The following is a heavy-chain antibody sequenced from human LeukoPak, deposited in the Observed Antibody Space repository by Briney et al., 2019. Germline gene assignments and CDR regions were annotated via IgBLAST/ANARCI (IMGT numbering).Heavy chain of an antibody. V-gene: IGHV3-30*18. J-gene: IGHJ4*02. CDR1: GFTFSSYG. Sequence: GGSLRLSCAASGFTFSSYGMHWVRQAPGKGLEWVAVISYDGSNKYYADSVKGRFTISRDNSKNTLYLQMNSLRAEDTAVYYCAKSEPAAGTYDYWGQGTLVTVSS. CDR3: AKSEPAAGTYDY. CDR2: ISYDGSNK. D-gene: IGHD6-13*01.